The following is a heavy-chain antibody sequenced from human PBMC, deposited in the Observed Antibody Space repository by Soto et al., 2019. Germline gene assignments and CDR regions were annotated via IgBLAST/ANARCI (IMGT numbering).Heavy chain of an antibody. Sequence: PGGSLRLSCAASGFTFSSYAMHWVRQAPGKGLEWVAVISYDGSNKYYADSVKGRFTISRDNSKNTLYLQMNSLRAEDTAVYYCARQAGNTKDIVVVPAAFDYWGQGTLVTVSS. V-gene: IGHV3-30-3*01. J-gene: IGHJ4*02. CDR2: ISYDGSNK. D-gene: IGHD2-2*01. CDR3: ARQAGNTKDIVVVPAAFDY. CDR1: GFTFSSYA.